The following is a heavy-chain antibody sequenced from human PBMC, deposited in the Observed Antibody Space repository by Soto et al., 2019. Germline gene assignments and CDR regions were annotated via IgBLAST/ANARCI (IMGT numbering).Heavy chain of an antibody. Sequence: GGSLRLSCASSGFTCSSYWMRLVRQTPGRGLEWVSRINTDGSTTNYADSVKGRFTISRDNAKNTLYLQMNGLRVEDTAVFYCARGNLPIVVVPAAIDYWGQGTQVTVSS. CDR3: ARGNLPIVVVPAAIDY. J-gene: IGHJ4*02. D-gene: IGHD2-2*01. V-gene: IGHV3-74*01. CDR1: GFTCSSYW. CDR2: INTDGSTT.